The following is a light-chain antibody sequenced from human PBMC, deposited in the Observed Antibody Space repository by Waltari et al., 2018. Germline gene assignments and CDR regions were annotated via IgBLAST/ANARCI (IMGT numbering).Light chain of an antibody. CDR3: QQYGSSSWT. CDR1: QRVSGSY. CDR2: GAA. V-gene: IGKV3-20*01. J-gene: IGKJ1*01. Sequence: ASQRVSGSYLAWYQQKPGQAPRLLIYGAASRATAIPDRFSGGGSGTDFTLTISRLEPEDFAVYYCQQYGSSSWTFGQGTKVEIK.